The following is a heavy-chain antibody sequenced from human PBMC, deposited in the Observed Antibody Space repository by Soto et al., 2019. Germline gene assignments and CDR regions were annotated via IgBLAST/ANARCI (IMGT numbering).Heavy chain of an antibody. CDR1: GGSVSSGSYY. Sequence: QVQLQESGPGLVKPSETLSLTCTVPGGSVSSGSYYWSWIRQPPGKGLEWIGYIYYSGSTNYNPSLKSRVTISVDTSKNQFSLKLSSVTAADTAVYYCARAITMIVVAPRGAFDIWGQGTMVTVSS. D-gene: IGHD3-22*01. CDR2: IYYSGST. CDR3: ARAITMIVVAPRGAFDI. J-gene: IGHJ3*02. V-gene: IGHV4-61*01.